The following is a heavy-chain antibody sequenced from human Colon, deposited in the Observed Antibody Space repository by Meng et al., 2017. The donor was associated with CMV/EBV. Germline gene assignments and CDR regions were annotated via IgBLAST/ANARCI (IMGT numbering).Heavy chain of an antibody. V-gene: IGHV3-9*01. CDR2: INWNSNTR. D-gene: IGHD3-16*01. J-gene: IGHJ6*02. CDR1: GINFDDFA. CDR3: AKERGVVITTGGMDV. Sequence: SLKISCVVSGINFDDFAMHWVRQAPGKGLGWVSTINWNSNTRGYAESVRGRFTISRDNAKKSVYLQLNSLRAEDTALYYCAKERGVVITTGGMDVWGQGTTVTVSS.